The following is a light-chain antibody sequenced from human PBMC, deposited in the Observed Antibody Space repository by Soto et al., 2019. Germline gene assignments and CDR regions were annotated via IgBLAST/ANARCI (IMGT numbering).Light chain of an antibody. V-gene: IGLV1-51*01. CDR3: GAWDGSLSVVL. Sequence: QSVLTQPPSVSAAPGQKVTISCSGSSANIGGNYVSWYQHIPGTAPKLVIYDSDKRPSEFPDRFSGSKSGTSATLDITGLQTGDEADYYCGAWDGSLSVVLFGGGTKLTVL. CDR2: DSD. J-gene: IGLJ2*01. CDR1: SANIGGNY.